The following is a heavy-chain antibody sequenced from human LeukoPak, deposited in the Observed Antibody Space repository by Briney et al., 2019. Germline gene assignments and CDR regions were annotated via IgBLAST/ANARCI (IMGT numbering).Heavy chain of an antibody. CDR2: IFYSGST. CDR3: ARQPYMLGAYYFDY. D-gene: IGHD1-26*01. CDR1: GGSMSSYY. V-gene: IGHV4-59*08. J-gene: IGHJ4*02. Sequence: SETLSLTCTVSGGSMSSYYWSWIRQPPGKGLEWIGYIFYSGSTNYNPSLKSRVTLSADTSKNQFSLKLGSVTAADTAVYYCARQPYMLGAYYFDYWGQGTLVTVSS.